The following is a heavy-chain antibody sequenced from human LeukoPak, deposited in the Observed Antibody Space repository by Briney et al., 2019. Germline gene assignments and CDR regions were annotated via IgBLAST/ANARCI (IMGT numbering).Heavy chain of an antibody. CDR3: AREESIGSYQFLHDY. V-gene: IGHV1-18*01. Sequence: ASVKVSCKASGYTFINYGITWVRQAPGQGLEWMGRISPYNGNTKYLQKLQGRVTMTTDTSTSTAYMEVRSLRSDDTAVYYCAREESIGSYQFLHDYWGQGTLVTVSS. CDR2: ISPYNGNT. D-gene: IGHD1-26*01. CDR1: GYTFINYG. J-gene: IGHJ4*02.